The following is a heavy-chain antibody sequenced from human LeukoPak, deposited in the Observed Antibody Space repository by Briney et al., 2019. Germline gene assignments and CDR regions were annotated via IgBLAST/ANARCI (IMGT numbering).Heavy chain of an antibody. J-gene: IGHJ3*02. V-gene: IGHV3-30-3*01. CDR2: ISYDGSNK. Sequence: GGSLRLSCAASGFTFSSYAMHWVRQAPGKGLEWVAVISYDGSNKYYADSVKGRFTISRDNSKNTLYLQMNSLRAEDTAVYYCARDSLRYCSSTSCYPISAFDIWGQGTMVTVSS. D-gene: IGHD2-2*01. CDR3: ARDSLRYCSSTSCYPISAFDI. CDR1: GFTFSSYA.